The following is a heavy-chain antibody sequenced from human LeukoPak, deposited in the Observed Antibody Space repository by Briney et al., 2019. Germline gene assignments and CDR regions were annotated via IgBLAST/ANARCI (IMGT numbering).Heavy chain of an antibody. D-gene: IGHD3-10*01. Sequence: ASVKVSCRASEYTFTSYYMHWVRQAPGQGLEWMGIINPSGGSTSYAQKFQGRVTMTRDTSTSTVYMELSSLRSEDTAVYYCASTNYYGSGSEYYYYYGMDVWGQGTTVTVSS. CDR3: ASTNYYGSGSEYYYYYGMDV. V-gene: IGHV1-46*01. CDR2: INPSGGST. J-gene: IGHJ6*02. CDR1: EYTFTSYY.